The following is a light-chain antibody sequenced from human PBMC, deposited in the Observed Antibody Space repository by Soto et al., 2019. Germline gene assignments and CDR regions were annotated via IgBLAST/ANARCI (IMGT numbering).Light chain of an antibody. Sequence: EIVLTQSPGTLSLSPGEGATLSCRASQSIGGNFLAWYQQRRGQAPRLLIHGASTRATGIPDRFSGSGSGTDFTLTITRLEPEDFAVYYCQQYGGSPRTVGQGTKVDIK. V-gene: IGKV3-20*01. CDR1: QSIGGNF. CDR3: QQYGGSPRT. J-gene: IGKJ1*01. CDR2: GAS.